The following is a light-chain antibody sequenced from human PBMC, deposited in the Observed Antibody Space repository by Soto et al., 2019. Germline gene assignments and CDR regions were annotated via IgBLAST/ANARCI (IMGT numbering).Light chain of an antibody. Sequence: EIVLTQSPGTLSLSPGERATLSCRASHSITYGYLAWYQQKPGQAPRLLIYGASTRATDIPARFSGSGSGSDFTLTISSLQSEDFAVYYCQQYNNWPPYTFGQGTKVDIK. CDR2: GAS. V-gene: IGKV3-15*01. J-gene: IGKJ2*01. CDR3: QQYNNWPPYT. CDR1: HSITYGY.